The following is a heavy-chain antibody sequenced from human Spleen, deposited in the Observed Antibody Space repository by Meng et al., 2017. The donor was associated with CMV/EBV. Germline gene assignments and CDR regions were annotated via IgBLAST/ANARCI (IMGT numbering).Heavy chain of an antibody. CDR3: ARVRGMSGPPNVLFDL. CDR1: GGSFSGYF. V-gene: IGHV4-59*01. D-gene: IGHD2-8*01. J-gene: IGHJ4*02. Sequence: SETLSLTCAVYGGSFSGYFWSWVRQSPGKGLECIGYISNSGSTNYNPSLKSRVMISLDSSKNQFSLIVTSVTAADTAVYYCARVRGMSGPPNVLFDLWGQGTLVTVSS. CDR2: ISNSGST.